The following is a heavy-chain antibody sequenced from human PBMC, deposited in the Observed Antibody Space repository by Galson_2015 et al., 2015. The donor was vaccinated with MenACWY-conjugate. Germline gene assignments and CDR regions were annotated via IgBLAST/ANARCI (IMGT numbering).Heavy chain of an antibody. J-gene: IGHJ1*01. D-gene: IGHD3-22*01. CDR1: GASISSYY. Sequence: ETLSLTCTVSGASISSYYWSWIRQPPGKGLEWIGYFNYSGSANYNPSLKSRVTISVDTSKNQFTLRLSSVTAADTAVYYCARASPSSYYDSSGLGVRYFEHWGQGTLVTVSS. V-gene: IGHV4-59*01. CDR3: ARASPSSYYDSSGLGVRYFEH. CDR2: FNYSGSA.